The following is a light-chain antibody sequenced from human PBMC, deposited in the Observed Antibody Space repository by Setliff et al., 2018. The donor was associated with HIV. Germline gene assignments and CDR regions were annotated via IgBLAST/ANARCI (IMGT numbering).Light chain of an antibody. CDR1: QSVSNSY. J-gene: IGKJ4*01. CDR2: GAF. CDR3: QQYGSPLT. Sequence: EIVLTQSPGTLSLSPGERATLSCRASQSVSNSYLAWYQQKPGQAPRLLIYGAFSRATGTPDRFSGSGSGTDFTLTINRLEPEDFAVYYCQQYGSPLTFGGGTKVDIK. V-gene: IGKV3-20*01.